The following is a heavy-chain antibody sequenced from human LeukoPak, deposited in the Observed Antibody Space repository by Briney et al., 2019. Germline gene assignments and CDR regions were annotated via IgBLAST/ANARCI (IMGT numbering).Heavy chain of an antibody. J-gene: IGHJ5*02. CDR2: ISSSSSYI. CDR1: GFTFSSYS. Sequence: GGSLRLSCAASGFTFSSYSMNWVRQAPGKGLEWVSSISSSSSYIYYADSVKGRFTISRDNAKNSLYLQMNSLRAEDTAVYYCARAYLHDYGDYQWFDPWGQGTLVTVSS. D-gene: IGHD4-17*01. V-gene: IGHV3-21*01. CDR3: ARAYLHDYGDYQWFDP.